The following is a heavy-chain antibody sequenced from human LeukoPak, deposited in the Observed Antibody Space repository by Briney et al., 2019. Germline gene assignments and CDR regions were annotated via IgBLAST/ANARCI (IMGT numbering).Heavy chain of an antibody. CDR1: GGSISSYY. Sequence: SETLSLTCTVSGGSISSYYWSWIQQPPGKGLEWIGYIYYSGSTNYNPSLKSRVTISVDTSKNQFSLKLSSVSAADTAVYYCARGNSGYDYAFDIWGRGTMVTVSP. D-gene: IGHD5-12*01. V-gene: IGHV4-59*01. J-gene: IGHJ3*02. CDR2: IYYSGST. CDR3: ARGNSGYDYAFDI.